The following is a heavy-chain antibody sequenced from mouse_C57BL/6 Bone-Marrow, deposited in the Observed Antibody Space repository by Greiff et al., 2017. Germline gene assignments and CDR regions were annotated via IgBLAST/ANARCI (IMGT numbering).Heavy chain of an antibody. CDR1: GFTFSNYW. V-gene: IGHV6-3*01. CDR2: IRLKSDNYAT. J-gene: IGHJ4*01. Sequence: EVKVEESGGGLVQPGGSMKLSCVASGFTFSNYWMNWVRQSPEKGLEWVAQIRLKSDNYATHYAESVKGRFTIPRDDSKSCVYLQMNNLRAEDTVIYYCTTYYYGSRTMDYWGQGTSVTVSS. CDR3: TTYYYGSRTMDY. D-gene: IGHD1-1*01.